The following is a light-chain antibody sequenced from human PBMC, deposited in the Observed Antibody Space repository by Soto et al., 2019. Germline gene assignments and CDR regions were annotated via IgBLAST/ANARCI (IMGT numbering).Light chain of an antibody. CDR1: SSDVGGYNY. CDR3: NSYTSRYTFV. J-gene: IGLJ1*01. CDR2: EVH. Sequence: QSVLTQPASVSGSPGQSITISCTGTSSDVGGYNYVSWYQHHPGKAPKLLIYEVHKRPSDVSNRFSGSKSGNTASLTISGLQPEDEADYYCNSYTSRYTFVLGTGTKVTVL. V-gene: IGLV2-14*01.